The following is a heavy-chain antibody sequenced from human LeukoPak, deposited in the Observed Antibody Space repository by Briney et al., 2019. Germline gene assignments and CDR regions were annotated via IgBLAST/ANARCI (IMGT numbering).Heavy chain of an antibody. J-gene: IGHJ4*02. Sequence: VASVNVSCKASGYTFTGYYMHWVRQAPGQGLEWMGWINPNSGGTNYAQKFQGWVTMTRDTSISTAYMELSRLRSDDTAVYYCARVGVRGYTYGHFDYWGQGTLVTVSS. D-gene: IGHD3-10*01. CDR2: INPNSGGT. V-gene: IGHV1-2*04. CDR3: ARVGVRGYTYGHFDY. CDR1: GYTFTGYY.